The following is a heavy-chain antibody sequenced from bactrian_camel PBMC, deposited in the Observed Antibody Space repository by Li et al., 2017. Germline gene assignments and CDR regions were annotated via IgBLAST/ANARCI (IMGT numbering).Heavy chain of an antibody. Sequence: DVQLVESGGGLVQPGGSLSLSCTASGLSFSLHYMTWVRQAPGKGLEWVSTISTSSGQTAYADSVNGRFTISRDNAKNTVYLQMNSPKPEDTAVYYCVCQITGVRVLSDWGQGTQVTVS. CDR1: GLSFSLHY. J-gene: IGHJ4*01. CDR2: ISTSSGQT. CDR3: VCQITGVRVLSD. V-gene: IGHV3S40*01. D-gene: IGHD5*01.